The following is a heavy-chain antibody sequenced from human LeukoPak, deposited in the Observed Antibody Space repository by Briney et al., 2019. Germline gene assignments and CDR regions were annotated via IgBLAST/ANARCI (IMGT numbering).Heavy chain of an antibody. D-gene: IGHD5-18*01. Sequence: RTAGSLRLSCAASAFTFDDYAMNWVRQVPGRGLEWVSGINRNGSITEHADSVKNRFTNSRHNTKNSLYLYMNKLGGEDTALYFCARGSVQLWLRDTYYYMDVWGKGTTVTVSS. CDR1: AFTFDDYA. J-gene: IGHJ6*03. CDR2: INRNGSIT. V-gene: IGHV3-20*04. CDR3: ARGSVQLWLRDTYYYMDV.